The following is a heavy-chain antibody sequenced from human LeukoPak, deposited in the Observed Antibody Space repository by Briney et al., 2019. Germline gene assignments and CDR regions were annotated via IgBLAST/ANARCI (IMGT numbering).Heavy chain of an antibody. V-gene: IGHV1-2*02. CDR3: ASSDIVVVPAAGNWFDP. D-gene: IGHD2-2*01. Sequence: ASVKVSCKASGYTFTGYYMHWVRQAPGQGLEWMGWINPNSGGTNYAQKFQGRVTMTRDTSISTAYMELSRLRSDDTAVYYCASSDIVVVPAAGNWFDPWGQGTLVTVSS. J-gene: IGHJ5*02. CDR2: INPNSGGT. CDR1: GYTFTGYY.